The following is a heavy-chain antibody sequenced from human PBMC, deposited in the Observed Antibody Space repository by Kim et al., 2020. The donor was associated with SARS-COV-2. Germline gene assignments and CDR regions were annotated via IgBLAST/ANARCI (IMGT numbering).Heavy chain of an antibody. J-gene: IGHJ2*01. Sequence: YAKKSEGRVTMTRETSTSTVYMELSSLRSEDTAVYYCARSGGYSNWYFDLWGRGTLVTVSS. D-gene: IGHD3-22*01. V-gene: IGHV1-46*01. CDR3: ARSGGYSNWYFDL.